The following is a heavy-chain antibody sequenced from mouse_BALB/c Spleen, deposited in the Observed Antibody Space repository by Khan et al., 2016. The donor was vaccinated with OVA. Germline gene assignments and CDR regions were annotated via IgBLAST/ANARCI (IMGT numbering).Heavy chain of an antibody. V-gene: IGHV1S137*01. D-gene: IGHD2-3*01. Sequence: QVQLQQSGPELVRPGVSVKISCKGSGYTFTDYAMHWVKQSHAKSLEWIGLISTYSGNTNYNQKFKGKATMTVDKSSSTAYMELARLTSEDSAIYYWARPAYDGYYDYGGQGTTLTVSS. CDR2: ISTYSGNT. J-gene: IGHJ2*01. CDR3: ARPAYDGYYDY. CDR1: GYTFTDYA.